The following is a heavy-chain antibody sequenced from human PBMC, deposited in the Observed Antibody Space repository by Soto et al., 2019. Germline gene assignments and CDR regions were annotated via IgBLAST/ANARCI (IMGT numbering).Heavy chain of an antibody. V-gene: IGHV3-23*01. CDR2: ISGSGVST. D-gene: IGHD3-22*01. J-gene: IGHJ4*02. CDR1: GFTFSSYS. Sequence: GGSLRLSCAASGFTFSSYSMNWVRQAPGKGLEWVSAISGSGVSTYYADSVKGRFTISRDNSKNTLYLQMNSLRAEDTAVYYCAKSPGMYYYDSSGYYHYDYWGQGTLVTVSS. CDR3: AKSPGMYYYDSSGYYHYDY.